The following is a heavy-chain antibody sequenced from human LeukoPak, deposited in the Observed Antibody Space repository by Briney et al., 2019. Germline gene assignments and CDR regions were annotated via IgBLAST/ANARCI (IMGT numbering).Heavy chain of an antibody. CDR2: IYTSGTT. D-gene: IGHD3-3*01. Sequence: SQTLSLTCTVSGGSISSGSHYWSWIRQPAGKGLEWIGRIYTSGTTNYNPSLKSRVTISVDTSKNQFSLKLSSVTAADTAVYYCARTNYDEQLMDVWGKGTTVTVSS. CDR3: ARTNYDEQLMDV. CDR1: GGSISSGSHY. J-gene: IGHJ6*03. V-gene: IGHV4-61*02.